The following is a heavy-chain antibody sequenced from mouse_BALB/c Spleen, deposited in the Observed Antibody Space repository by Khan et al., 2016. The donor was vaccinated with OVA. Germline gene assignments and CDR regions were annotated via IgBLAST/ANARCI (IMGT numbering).Heavy chain of an antibody. Sequence: EVELVESGGGLVQSGGSRKLSCAASGFTFSGFGMHWVRQAPERGLEWVAYISSGSNTIYYADTVKDRFTISRDNPKNTLFLQMTRLRSEDTAMYFCARTGYYYFDYWGQGTTLSVSS. CDR3: ARTGYYYFDY. CDR1: GFTFSGFG. D-gene: IGHD2-3*01. J-gene: IGHJ2*01. V-gene: IGHV5-17*02. CDR2: ISSGSNTI.